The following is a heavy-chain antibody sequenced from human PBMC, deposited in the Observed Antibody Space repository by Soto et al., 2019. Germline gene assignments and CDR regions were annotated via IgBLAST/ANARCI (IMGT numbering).Heavy chain of an antibody. CDR3: ARNLYNTGSFDH. D-gene: IGHD1-20*01. V-gene: IGHV1-8*02. CDR1: GYTFTIYD. J-gene: IGHJ4*02. CDR2: MTPNSGDT. Sequence: QVQLVESGAEVKKPGASVKVSCKASGYTFTIYDINWVRQAPGQGLEWVGWMTPNSGDTGYAQTFQGRVTLTRDTSRSTAYMELSSLTSEDTAVYYCARNLYNTGSFDHWGQGTLVTVSS.